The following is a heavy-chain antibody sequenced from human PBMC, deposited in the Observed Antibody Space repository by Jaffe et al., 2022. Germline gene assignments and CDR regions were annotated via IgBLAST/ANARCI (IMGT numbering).Heavy chain of an antibody. D-gene: IGHD6-13*01. J-gene: IGHJ4*02. Sequence: QVQLQESGPGLVKPSQTLSLTCTVSGGSISSGSYYWSWIRQPAGKGLEWIGRIYTSGSTNYNPSLKSRVTISVDTSKNQFSLKLSSVTAADTAVYYCASSEYSSSWTGFDYWGQGTLVTVSS. V-gene: IGHV4-61*02. CDR3: ASSEYSSSWTGFDY. CDR2: IYTSGST. CDR1: GGSISSGSYY.